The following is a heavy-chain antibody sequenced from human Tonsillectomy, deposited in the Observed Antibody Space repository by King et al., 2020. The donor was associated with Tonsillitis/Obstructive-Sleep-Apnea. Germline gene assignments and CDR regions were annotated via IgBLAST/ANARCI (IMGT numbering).Heavy chain of an antibody. D-gene: IGHD2-15*01. V-gene: IGHV1-2*06. CDR1: GYTFTGYY. J-gene: IGHJ5*02. CDR2: INPNSGGT. Sequence: QVQLVESGAEVKKPGASVKVSCKASGYTFTGYYMHWVRQAPGQGLEWMGRINPNSGGTNYAQKFQGRVTMTRDTSISTAYMELGRLRSDDTAVYYCARDGYCSGGSCNNWFDPCGQGTLVTVSS. CDR3: ARDGYCSGGSCNNWFDP.